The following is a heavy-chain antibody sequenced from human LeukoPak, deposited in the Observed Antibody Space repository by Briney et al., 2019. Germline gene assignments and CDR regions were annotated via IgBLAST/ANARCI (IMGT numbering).Heavy chain of an antibody. V-gene: IGHV1-2*06. CDR3: ARDIGGNSPYFDY. CDR1: GYTFTGYY. CDR2: INPNSGGT. Sequence: ASVKVSCKASGYTFTGYYTHWVRQAPGQGLEWMGRINPNSGGTNYAQKFQGRVTMTRDTSISTAYMELSRLRSDDTAVYYCARDIGGNSPYFDYWGQGTLVTVSS. J-gene: IGHJ4*02. D-gene: IGHD4-23*01.